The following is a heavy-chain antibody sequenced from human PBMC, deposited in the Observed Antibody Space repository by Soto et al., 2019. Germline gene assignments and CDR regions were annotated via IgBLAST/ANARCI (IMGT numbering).Heavy chain of an antibody. CDR2: INHSGIT. Sequence: SETLSLTCAVYGGSFRGYFWSWIRQPPGKGLEWIGEINHSGITSYSPSLGSRVTTSVDTPKNQFSLRLRSVTAADTAIYYCARRFCSDSYCSYFDYWGRGTLVTVS. J-gene: IGHJ4*02. D-gene: IGHD2-15*01. CDR1: GGSFRGYF. CDR3: ARRFCSDSYCSYFDY. V-gene: IGHV4-34*10.